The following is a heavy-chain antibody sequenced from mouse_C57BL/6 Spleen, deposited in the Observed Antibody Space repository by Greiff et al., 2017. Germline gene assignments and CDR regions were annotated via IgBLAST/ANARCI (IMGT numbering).Heavy chain of an antibody. CDR1: GYTFTDYY. D-gene: IGHD2-10*01. V-gene: IGHV1-19*01. CDR2: INPYNGGT. CDR3: ASLLCDDYALCY. J-gene: IGHJ4*01. Sequence: EVKLQQSGPVLVKPGASVKMSCKASGYTFTDYYMNWVKQSHGKSLEWIGVINPYNGGTSYNQNVKGKATLTVDTASSTAYMELNSLTSEYAAVYYCASLLCDDYALCYWGQGTSVTVSS.